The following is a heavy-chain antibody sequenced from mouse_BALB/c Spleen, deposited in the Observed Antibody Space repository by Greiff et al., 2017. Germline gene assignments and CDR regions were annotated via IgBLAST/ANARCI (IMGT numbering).Heavy chain of an antibody. CDR2: ISYSGST. Sequence: EVQRVESGPGLVKPSQSLSLTCTVTGYSITSDYAWNWIRQFPGNKLEWMGYISYSGSTSYNPSLKSRISITRDTSKNQFFLQLNSVTTEDTATYYCARWGYDFDYWGQGTTLTVSS. D-gene: IGHD2-14*01. V-gene: IGHV3-2*02. CDR1: GYSITSDYA. J-gene: IGHJ2*01. CDR3: ARWGYDFDY.